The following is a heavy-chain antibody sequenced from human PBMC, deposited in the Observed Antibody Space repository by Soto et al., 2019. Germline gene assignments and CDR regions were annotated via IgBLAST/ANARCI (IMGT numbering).Heavy chain of an antibody. Sequence: GGSLRLSCAASGFTFSSYWMHWVRQAPGEGLVWVSYIKPDGSRTKDADSVKGRFTISRDNARNTLYLRMNSLRAEDTAVYYCERDNNWSYDSGGGGTLVTVSS. CDR1: GFTFSSYW. J-gene: IGHJ4*02. CDR3: ERDNNWSYDS. V-gene: IGHV3-74*03. D-gene: IGHD1-1*01. CDR2: IKPDGSRT.